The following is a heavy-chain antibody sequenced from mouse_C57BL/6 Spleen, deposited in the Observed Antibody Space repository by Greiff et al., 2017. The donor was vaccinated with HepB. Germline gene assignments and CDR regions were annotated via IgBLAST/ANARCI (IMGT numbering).Heavy chain of an antibody. Sequence: EVKLMESGEGLVKPGGSLKLSCAASGFTFSSYAMSWVRQTPEKRLEWVAYISSGGDYIYYADTVKGRFTISRDNARNTLYLQMSSLKSEDTAMYYCTSLEFDYFDYWGQGTTLTVSS. J-gene: IGHJ2*01. CDR2: ISSGGDYI. V-gene: IGHV5-9-1*02. CDR3: TSLEFDYFDY. CDR1: GFTFSSYA.